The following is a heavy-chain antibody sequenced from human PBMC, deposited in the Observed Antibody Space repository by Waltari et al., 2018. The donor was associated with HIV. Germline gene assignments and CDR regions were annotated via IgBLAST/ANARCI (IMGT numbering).Heavy chain of an antibody. V-gene: IGHV4-34*01. J-gene: IGHJ3*02. D-gene: IGHD6-19*01. CDR1: GGSFSGYY. CDR3: ARGVAGTGDAFDI. Sequence: QVQLQQWGAGLLKPSETLSLTCAVYGGSFSGYYWSWIRQPPGKGLEWIGEINHSGSTNYNPSLKSRVTISVDTSKNQFSLKLSSVTAADTAVYYCARGVAGTGDAFDIWGQGTMVTVSS. CDR2: INHSGST.